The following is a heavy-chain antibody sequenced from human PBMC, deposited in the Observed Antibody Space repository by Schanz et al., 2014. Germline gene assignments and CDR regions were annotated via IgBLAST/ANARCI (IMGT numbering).Heavy chain of an antibody. D-gene: IGHD1-1*01. J-gene: IGHJ4*02. Sequence: EVQLLESGGGLVQPGGSLRLSCAASGFTFSSYAMSWVRQAPGKGLEWVSVISASGGDTYYADSVKGRFTISRDNSKNTLYLQMNSLRAEDTAVYFCAKIERNEDWGQGTLVTVSS. CDR2: ISASGGDT. V-gene: IGHV3-23*01. CDR3: AKIERNED. CDR1: GFTFSSYA.